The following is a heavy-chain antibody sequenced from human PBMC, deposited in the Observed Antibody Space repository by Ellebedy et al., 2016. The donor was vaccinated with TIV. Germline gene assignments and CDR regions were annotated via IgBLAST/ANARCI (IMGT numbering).Heavy chain of an antibody. J-gene: IGHJ3*01. V-gene: IGHV3-21*01. D-gene: IGHD1-26*01. CDR1: GFTLRTYS. CDR3: ARETGSSSGSAFDV. Sequence: GESLKISCAASGFTLRTYSMNWVRQAPGKGLEWVSSISSSSRYIYYADSVKGRFTISGDNAKSSLYLQMNSLRAEDTAVFYCARETGSSSGSAFDVWGPGTMVTVSS. CDR2: ISSSSRYI.